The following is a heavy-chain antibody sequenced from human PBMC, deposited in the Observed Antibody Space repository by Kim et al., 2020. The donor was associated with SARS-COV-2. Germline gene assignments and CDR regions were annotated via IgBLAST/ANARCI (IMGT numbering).Heavy chain of an antibody. J-gene: IGHJ6*02. D-gene: IGHD2-15*01. CDR1: GGSISSGGYY. CDR2: IYYSGST. CDR3: ARGESCSGGSCYSTPRNYYYYGMDV. Sequence: SETLSLTCTVSGGSISSGGYYWSWIRQHPGKGLEWIGYIYYSGSTYYNPSLKSRVTISVDTSKNQFSLKLSSVTAADTAVYYCARGESCSGGSCYSTPRNYYYYGMDVWGQGTTVTVSS. V-gene: IGHV4-31*03.